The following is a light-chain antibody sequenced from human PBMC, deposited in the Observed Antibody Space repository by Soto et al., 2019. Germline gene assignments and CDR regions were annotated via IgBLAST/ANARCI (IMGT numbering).Light chain of an antibody. V-gene: IGKV2-28*01. J-gene: IGKJ1*01. CDR3: MQALPTRT. Sequence: DILITESPLCVALSGGRPTSISCMSSQVLLHSNGYYYWDWYVQKPGQSPQLLIYLGANRASGVPDRFSGSGSGTDFTLKISRVEAEDVGVYYCMQALPTRTFGQGTKVDIK. CDR2: LGA. CDR1: QVLLHSNGYYY.